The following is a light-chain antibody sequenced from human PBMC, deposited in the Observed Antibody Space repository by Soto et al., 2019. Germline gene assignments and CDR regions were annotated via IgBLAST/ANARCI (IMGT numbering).Light chain of an antibody. CDR1: QPVYRF. Sequence: EVVLTQSPATLSLSPGQRATLFCRASQPVYRFLAWYHQRPGQAPRLLIYDALYRATGIPDRFSGSGSGTDFTLTISSLEPEDFGVYYCQHRGDWPLTFGQGTRLEVK. V-gene: IGKV3-11*01. CDR3: QHRGDWPLT. J-gene: IGKJ1*01. CDR2: DAL.